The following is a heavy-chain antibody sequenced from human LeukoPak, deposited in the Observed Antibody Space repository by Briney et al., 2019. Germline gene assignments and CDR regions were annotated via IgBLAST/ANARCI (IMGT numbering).Heavy chain of an antibody. Sequence: PSETLSLTCTVSGGSITSSPYYWGWIRQPPGKGLEWIGSIYYSGSTHYNPSLKNRVTISADTSGTHFSLHLRSVTAADTAVYYCARNLGYCSGGRCYEYYYYYYYMDVWGKGTTVTVSS. V-gene: IGHV4-39*07. CDR2: IYYSGST. CDR1: GGSITSSPYY. CDR3: ARNLGYCSGGRCYEYYYYYYYMDV. J-gene: IGHJ6*03. D-gene: IGHD2-15*01.